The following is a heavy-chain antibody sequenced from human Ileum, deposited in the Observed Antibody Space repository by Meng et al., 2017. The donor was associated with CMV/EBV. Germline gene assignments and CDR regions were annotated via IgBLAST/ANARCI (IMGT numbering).Heavy chain of an antibody. CDR1: GGSFSDYY. V-gene: IGHV4-34*01. J-gene: IGHJ2*01. CDR2: ISHSGIT. CDR3: ARSRVYWYFDL. Sequence: QGQLQQWGAGRLKPSETLSLTCAVYGGSFSDYYWSWIRQPPGKGLEWIGEISHSGITNYNPSLKSRVTISIDTSKKQFSLKLSSVTAADTAVYYCARSRVYWYFDLWGRGTLVTVAS.